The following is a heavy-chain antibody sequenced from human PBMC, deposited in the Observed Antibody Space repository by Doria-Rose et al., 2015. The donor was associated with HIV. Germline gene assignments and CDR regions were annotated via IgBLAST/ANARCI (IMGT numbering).Heavy chain of an antibody. CDR1: GFRFDDYA. J-gene: IGHJ3*02. Sequence: VQLVQSGGGLLQPGRALRLSCAASGFRFDDYAMHWVRQTPGKCLEWVAGTSWNSDTIDYADSVKGRFTISRDNAKNSLYLQMNSLRAEDTALYYCTKRRGVTDIDPFDIWGQGTMVIVSS. CDR3: TKRRGVTDIDPFDI. CDR2: TSWNSDTI. V-gene: IGHV3-9*01. D-gene: IGHD2-21*02.